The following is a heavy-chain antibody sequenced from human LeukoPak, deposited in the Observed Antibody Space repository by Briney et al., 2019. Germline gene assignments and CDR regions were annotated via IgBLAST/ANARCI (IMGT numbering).Heavy chain of an antibody. CDR1: GFSFSTYT. J-gene: IGHJ6*03. CDR3: AREGHYDILTGYSPVEYYYYYMDV. Sequence: GGSLRLSCAASGFSFSTYTLHWVRQAPGKGLEWVAVMSSDGNDKHYAASVKGRFTISRDNSKTTVYLQMNSPRAEDTALYYCAREGHYDILTGYSPVEYYYYYMDVWGKGTTVTVSS. V-gene: IGHV3-30*04. D-gene: IGHD3-9*01. CDR2: MSSDGNDK.